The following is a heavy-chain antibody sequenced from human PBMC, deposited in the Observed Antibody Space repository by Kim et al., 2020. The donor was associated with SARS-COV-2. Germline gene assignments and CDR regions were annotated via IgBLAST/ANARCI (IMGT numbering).Heavy chain of an antibody. CDR2: ISYDGSNK. J-gene: IGHJ6*01. D-gene: IGHD2-2*01. Sequence: GGSLRLSCAASGFTFSSYGMHWVRQAPGKGLEWVAVISYDGSNKYYADYVKGRFTISRDNSKNTLYLQMNSLRAEDTAVYYCAKWPGDIVVVPAARDYY. V-gene: IGHV3-30*18. CDR1: GFTFSSYG. CDR3: AKWPGDIVVVPAARDYY.